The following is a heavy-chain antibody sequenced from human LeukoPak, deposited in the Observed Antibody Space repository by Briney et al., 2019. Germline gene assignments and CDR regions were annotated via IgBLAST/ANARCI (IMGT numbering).Heavy chain of an antibody. CDR3: ARLIDYGGNPYYFDY. J-gene: IGHJ4*02. CDR2: IYYSGST. CDR1: GGSISSYY. V-gene: IGHV4-59*08. D-gene: IGHD4-23*01. Sequence: TSSETLSLTCTVSGGSISSYYWSWIRQPPGKELNGIGYIYYSGSTNYNPSLKSRVTISVDTSKNQFSLKLSSVTAADTAVYYCARLIDYGGNPYYFDYWGQGTLVTVSS.